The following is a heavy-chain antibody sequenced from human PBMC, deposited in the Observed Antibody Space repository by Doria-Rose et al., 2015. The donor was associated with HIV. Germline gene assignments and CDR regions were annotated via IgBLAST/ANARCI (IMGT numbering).Heavy chain of an antibody. V-gene: IGHV3-21*01. D-gene: IGHD3-10*01. Sequence: VQLVQSGGGLVRPGGSLRLSCATSGFTFSSHRINWVRQAPGKGLEWVSSISSTSAYIDYADSVRVRVTISRGNARNSLYLQMDSLRAEDTAIYYCATGVTLDYWGQGTLVTVSS. CDR2: ISSTSAYI. CDR1: GFTFSSHR. CDR3: ATGVTLDY. J-gene: IGHJ4*02.